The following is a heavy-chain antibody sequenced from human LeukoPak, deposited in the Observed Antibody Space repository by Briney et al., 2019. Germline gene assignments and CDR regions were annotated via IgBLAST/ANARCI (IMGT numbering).Heavy chain of an antibody. J-gene: IGHJ6*03. CDR3: ARWYCSGDTCFDMDV. V-gene: IGHV4-59*08. Sequence: SETLSLTCTVSNGSISIYYWSWIRQPPGKGLERIGYIHYSGSSAYIASLKSRVTMSVDTSKNQFSLRLTSVTAADTALYYCARWYCSGDTCFDMDVWGKGTTVTVSS. CDR1: NGSISIYY. D-gene: IGHD2-15*01. CDR2: IHYSGSS.